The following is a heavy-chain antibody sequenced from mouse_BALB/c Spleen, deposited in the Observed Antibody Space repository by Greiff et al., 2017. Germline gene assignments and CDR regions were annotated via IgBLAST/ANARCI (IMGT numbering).Heavy chain of an antibody. CDR3: ARDRDYASWFAY. CDR1: GFTFTDYY. J-gene: IGHJ3*01. CDR2: IRNKANGYTT. V-gene: IGHV7-3*02. Sequence: EVQVVESGGGLVQPGGSLRLSCATSGFTFTDYYMSWVRQPPGKALEWLGFIRNKANGYTTEYSASVKGRFTISRDNSQSILYLQMNTLRAEDSATYYCARDRDYASWFAYWGQGTLVTVSA. D-gene: IGHD2-4*01.